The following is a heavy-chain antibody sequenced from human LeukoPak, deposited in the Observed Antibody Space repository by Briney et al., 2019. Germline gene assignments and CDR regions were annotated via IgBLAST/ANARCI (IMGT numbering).Heavy chain of an antibody. V-gene: IGHV3-48*04. D-gene: IGHD4-17*01. J-gene: IGHJ6*02. CDR3: ARDFGYGDYKEGYYYYYGMDV. CDR2: ISSSSSTI. Sequence: GGSLRLSCAASGFTFSSYSMNWVRQAPGKGLEWVSYISSSSSTIYYADSVKGRFTISRDNAKNSLYLQMNSLRAEDTAVYYCARDFGYGDYKEGYYYYYGMDVWGQGTTVTVSS. CDR1: GFTFSSYS.